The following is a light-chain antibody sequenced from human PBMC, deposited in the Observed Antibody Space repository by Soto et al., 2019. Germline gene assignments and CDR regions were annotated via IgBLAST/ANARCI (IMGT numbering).Light chain of an antibody. V-gene: IGLV4-69*01. CDR2: LSSDGSH. J-gene: IGLJ2*01. CDR3: QTWDTGARVV. CDR1: SGHSSYA. Sequence: QLVLTQSPSASASLGASVKLTCTLNSGHSSYAIAWHQQQPEKGPRYLMKLSSDGSHSKGDGIPDRFSGSSSGAERYLTISSLQSEDEADYYCQTWDTGARVVFGGRTQLTVL.